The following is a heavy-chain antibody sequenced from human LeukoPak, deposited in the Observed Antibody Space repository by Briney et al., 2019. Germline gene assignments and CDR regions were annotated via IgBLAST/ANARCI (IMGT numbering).Heavy chain of an antibody. D-gene: IGHD5-18*01. CDR1: GGSISSGSYY. Sequence: SETLSLTCTVSGGSISSGSYYWSWIRQPAGKGLKWIGRIYTSGSTNYNPSLKSRVTISVDTSKNQFSLKLSSVTAADTAVYYCARGSYGNWFDPWGQGTLVTVSS. CDR2: IYTSGST. J-gene: IGHJ5*02. V-gene: IGHV4-61*02. CDR3: ARGSYGNWFDP.